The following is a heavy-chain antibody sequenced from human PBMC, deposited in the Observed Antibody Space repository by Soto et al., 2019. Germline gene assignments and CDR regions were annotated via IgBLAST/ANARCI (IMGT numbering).Heavy chain of an antibody. D-gene: IGHD6-13*01. CDR3: ARDLGSSSSWSYYYYGMDV. CDR2: IIPIFGTA. V-gene: IGHV1-69*13. Sequence: VKVSCKASGGSISSYAISWVRQDPGQGLEWMGGIIPIFGTANYAQKFQGRVTITADESTSTAYMELSSLRSEDTAVYYCARDLGSSSSWSYYYYGMDVWGQGTTVTVSS. CDR1: GGSISSYA. J-gene: IGHJ6*02.